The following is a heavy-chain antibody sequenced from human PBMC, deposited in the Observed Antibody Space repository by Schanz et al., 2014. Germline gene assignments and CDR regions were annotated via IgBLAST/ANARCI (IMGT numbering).Heavy chain of an antibody. D-gene: IGHD6-6*01. Sequence: QVQLQESGPGVVKPSQTLSLTCTVSGGSINSDAFYWTWIRQHPGKGLEWVGYIYYSGGTYYSPSLKSRVSISLDTSKNQFSLNLSSVTPADTAVYYCARDRLAAQGIDSWGQGTLVIVSS. CDR3: ARDRLAAQGIDS. CDR2: IYYSGGT. J-gene: IGHJ4*02. CDR1: GGSINSDAFY. V-gene: IGHV4-31*03.